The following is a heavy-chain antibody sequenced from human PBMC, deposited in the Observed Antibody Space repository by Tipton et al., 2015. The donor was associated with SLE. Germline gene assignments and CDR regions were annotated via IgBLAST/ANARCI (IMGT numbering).Heavy chain of an antibody. D-gene: IGHD2-8*01. Sequence: TLSLTCTVSGGSITDYYWSWIRQPPGKGLEWIGYIYYTGSTNYNPSLKSQVTISVDTSKNQFSLKLSSVTAADTAVYYCAGCLYFDCMDVWGKGTTVTVSS. CDR2: IYYTGST. CDR1: GGSITDYY. J-gene: IGHJ6*03. CDR3: AGCLYFDCMDV. V-gene: IGHV4-59*01.